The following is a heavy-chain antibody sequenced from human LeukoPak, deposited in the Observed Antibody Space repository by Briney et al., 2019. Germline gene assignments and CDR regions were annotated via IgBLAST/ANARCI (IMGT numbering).Heavy chain of an antibody. CDR3: ARVNSYGSGSYYLDYYYYYYMDV. Sequence: SVKVSCKASGGTFSSYAISWVRQAPGQGLEWMGGIIPICGTANNAHKFQGRVTITTDEATSTDYMELSSLRSEDTAVYYCARVNSYGSGSYYLDYYYYYYMDVWGKGTTVTVSS. V-gene: IGHV1-69*05. CDR2: IIPICGTA. J-gene: IGHJ6*03. D-gene: IGHD3-10*01. CDR1: GGTFSSYA.